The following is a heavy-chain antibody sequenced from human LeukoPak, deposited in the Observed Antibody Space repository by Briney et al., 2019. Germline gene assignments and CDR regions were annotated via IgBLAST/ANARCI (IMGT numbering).Heavy chain of an antibody. CDR3: AREGRDYGGRYGMDV. CDR2: IIPIFGTA. CDR1: GGTFSSYA. J-gene: IGHJ6*02. V-gene: IGHV1-69*13. D-gene: IGHD4-17*01. Sequence: SVKVSCKASGGTFSSYAISWVRQAPGQGLEWMGGIIPIFGTANYAQKFQGRVTITADESTSTAYMELSSLRSEDTAVYYCAREGRDYGGRYGMDVWGQGTTATVSS.